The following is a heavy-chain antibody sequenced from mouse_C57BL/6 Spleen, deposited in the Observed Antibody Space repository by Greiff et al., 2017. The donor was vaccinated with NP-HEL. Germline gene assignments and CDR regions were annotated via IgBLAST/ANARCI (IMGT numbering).Heavy chain of an antibody. V-gene: IGHV5-4*01. Sequence: EVKLMESGGGLVKPGGSLKLSCAASGFTFSSYAMSWVRQTPEKRLEWVATISDGGSYTYYPDNVKGRFTISRDNAKNNLYLQMSHLKSEDTAMYYCARELSFYSKVAYWGQGTLVTVSA. CDR2: ISDGGSYT. J-gene: IGHJ3*01. D-gene: IGHD2-5*01. CDR1: GFTFSSYA. CDR3: ARELSFYSKVAY.